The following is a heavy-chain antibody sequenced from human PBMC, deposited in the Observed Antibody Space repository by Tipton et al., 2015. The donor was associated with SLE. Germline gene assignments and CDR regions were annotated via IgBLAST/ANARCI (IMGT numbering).Heavy chain of an antibody. CDR1: GGAISSDSHY. D-gene: IGHD6-19*01. CDR2: FYTPGNN. J-gene: IGHJ4*02. Sequence: TLSLTCTVSGGAISSDSHYWTWIRQPAGKGLEWIGRFYTPGNNHSNPSLKSRVTMSVDTSKNQFSLKLSSVTAADTAVYYCARGPFQRWPPGAYWGQGTLVTVSS. CDR3: ARGPFQRWPPGAY. V-gene: IGHV4-61*02.